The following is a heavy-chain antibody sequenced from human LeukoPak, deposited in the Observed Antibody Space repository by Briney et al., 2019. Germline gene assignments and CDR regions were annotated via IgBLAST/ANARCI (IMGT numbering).Heavy chain of an antibody. CDR2: ISPSGGSA. Sequence: ASVKVSCKAFGYTFTSNYMHWVRQAPGQGPEWMGVISPSGGSATYAQKFQGRVTLTRDTSISTAYLELSRLRSDDTAVYYCARDRLGGSGTIWGQGTMVTVSS. J-gene: IGHJ3*02. V-gene: IGHV1-46*01. CDR1: GYTFTSNY. D-gene: IGHD3-10*01. CDR3: ARDRLGGSGTI.